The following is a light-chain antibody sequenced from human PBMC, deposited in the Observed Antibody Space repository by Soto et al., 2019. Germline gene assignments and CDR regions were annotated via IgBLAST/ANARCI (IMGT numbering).Light chain of an antibody. J-gene: IGLJ2*01. CDR1: SSDVGAYNY. CDR3: SSYAGSTVV. Sequence: QSVLTQPPSASGSPGQSVTISCTGTSSDVGAYNYVSWYQQHPGKAPKLMIYEVTKRPSGVPDRFSGSKSGNTASLTVSGLQDEDEADYFCSSYAGSTVVFGGGTKLTVL. V-gene: IGLV2-8*01. CDR2: EVT.